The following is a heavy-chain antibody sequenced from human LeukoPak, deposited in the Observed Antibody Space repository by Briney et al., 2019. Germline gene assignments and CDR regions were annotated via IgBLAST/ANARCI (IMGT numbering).Heavy chain of an antibody. V-gene: IGHV1-18*04. D-gene: IGHD2-2*01. J-gene: IGHJ5*02. CDR1: GYTFTSYG. CDR2: ISAYNGNT. CDR3: ARGDIVVVPAATSPRFDP. Sequence: ASVKVSCKASGYTFTSYGISWVRQAPGQGLGWMGWISAYNGNTNYAQKLQGRVTMTTDTSTSTAYMELRSLRSDDTAVYYCARGDIVVVPAATSPRFDPWGQGTLVTVSS.